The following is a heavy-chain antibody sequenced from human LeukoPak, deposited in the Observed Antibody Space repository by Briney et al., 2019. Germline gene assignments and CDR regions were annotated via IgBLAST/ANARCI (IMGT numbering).Heavy chain of an antibody. V-gene: IGHV3-30-3*01. J-gene: IGHJ3*02. CDR3: ARDEFVLRFLEWSPGAFDI. Sequence: GGSLRLSCAASGFTFSSYAMHCVRQAPGKGLEWVAVISYDGSNKYYADSVKGRFTISRDNSKNTLYLQMNSLRAEDTAVYYCARDEFVLRFLEWSPGAFDIWGQGTMVTVSS. CDR2: ISYDGSNK. CDR1: GFTFSSYA. D-gene: IGHD3-3*01.